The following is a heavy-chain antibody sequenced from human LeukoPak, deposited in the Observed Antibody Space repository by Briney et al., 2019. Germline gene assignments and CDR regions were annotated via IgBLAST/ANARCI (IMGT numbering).Heavy chain of an antibody. D-gene: IGHD2-15*01. V-gene: IGHV4-59*01. CDR2: IHSSGNT. J-gene: IGHJ5*02. CDR1: GGSINGYY. Sequence: PSETLSLTCTVSGGSINGYYWNWIRQPPGKGLEWLAYIHSSGNTRYNPSLRSRVTMSVDTSKNQFSLKFNSVTAADTAVYYCERAGRYCSGGSCYGEDWFDPWGQGILVTVSS. CDR3: ERAGRYCSGGSCYGEDWFDP.